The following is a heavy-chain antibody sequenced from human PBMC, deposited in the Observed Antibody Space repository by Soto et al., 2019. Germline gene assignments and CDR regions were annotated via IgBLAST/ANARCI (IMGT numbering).Heavy chain of an antibody. J-gene: IGHJ6*02. CDR3: AREDSSGYYRPRTRVGMDV. D-gene: IGHD3-22*01. CDR2: INPSGGST. V-gene: IGHV1-46*01. Sequence: ASVKVSCKASGYTFTSYYMHWVRQAPGQGLEWMGIINPSGGSTSYAQKFQGRVTMTRDTSTSTVYMELSSLRSEDTAVYYCAREDSSGYYRPRTRVGMDVWGQGTTVTVSS. CDR1: GYTFTSYY.